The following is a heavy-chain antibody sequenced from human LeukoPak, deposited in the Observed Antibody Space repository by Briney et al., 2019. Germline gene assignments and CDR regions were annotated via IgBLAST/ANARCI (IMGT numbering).Heavy chain of an antibody. Sequence: SETLSLTCSVSGGSISTYYWSWIXQPPGKGLEWIGYIYYSGSTNYNPSLKSRVTMSVDTSKNQFSLKLSSVTAADTAVYYCARGEWFDPWGPGTLVTISS. J-gene: IGHJ5*02. V-gene: IGHV4-59*01. CDR2: IYYSGST. CDR1: GGSISTYY. CDR3: ARGEWFDP.